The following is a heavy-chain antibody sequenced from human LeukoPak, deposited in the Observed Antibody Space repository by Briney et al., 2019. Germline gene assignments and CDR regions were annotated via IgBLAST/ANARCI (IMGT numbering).Heavy chain of an antibody. CDR1: GYTFSNYA. V-gene: IGHV3-23*01. Sequence: PGGSLRLSCEASGYTFSNYAMSCVPQAPRKGREWGSGICCHGISIYYTDSVKGRFTHSRDNSKSMLYVVMNSLRAEDTAVYYCAKEDGNYGSGRYYYFDYWGQGTLVTVSS. CDR2: ICCHGISI. CDR3: AKEDGNYGSGRYYYFDY. D-gene: IGHD3-10*01. J-gene: IGHJ4*02.